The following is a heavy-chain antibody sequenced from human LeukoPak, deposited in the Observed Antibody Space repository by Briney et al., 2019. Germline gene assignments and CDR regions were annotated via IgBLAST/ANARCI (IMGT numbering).Heavy chain of an antibody. V-gene: IGHV1-46*01. J-gene: IGHJ5*02. CDR1: GYTFTGYY. Sequence: ASVKVSCKASGYTFTGYYMHWVRQAPGQGLEWMGIINPSGGSTSYAQKFQGRVTMTRDMSTSTDYMELSSLRSDDTAVYYCARDYRLTYYYGSGSYYNGWFDPWGQGTLVTVSS. D-gene: IGHD3-10*01. CDR2: INPSGGST. CDR3: ARDYRLTYYYGSGSYYNGWFDP.